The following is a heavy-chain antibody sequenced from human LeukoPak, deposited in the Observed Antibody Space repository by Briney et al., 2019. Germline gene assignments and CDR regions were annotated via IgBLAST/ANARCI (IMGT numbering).Heavy chain of an antibody. CDR1: GGTFSSYA. J-gene: IGHJ4*02. V-gene: IGHV1-69*05. CDR2: IIPLFGTA. CDR3: ARAPEGATTTEDYYFDY. D-gene: IGHD5-12*01. Sequence: GASVEVSCKASGGTFSSYAISWVRQAPGQGLEWMGGIIPLFGTANYAQKFEGRVTVTTDESTRTAHVERSTLRSQDPDVYYCARAPEGATTTEDYYFDYWGQGTLVTVSS.